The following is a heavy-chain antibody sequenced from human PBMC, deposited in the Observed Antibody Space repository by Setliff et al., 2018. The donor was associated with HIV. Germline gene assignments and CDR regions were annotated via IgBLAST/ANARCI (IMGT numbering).Heavy chain of an antibody. J-gene: IGHJ4*02. CDR2: INPSGGST. CDR3: AREGGSTVAHSPLDY. Sequence: ASVKVSCKASGYIFTSYYIHWVRQAPGQGLEWMGIINPSGGSTTYAQKFQGRVTMTRDTSTSTVYMELSSLRSEDTAVYYCAREGGSTVAHSPLDYWGQGSPVTDSS. CDR1: GYIFTSYY. V-gene: IGHV1-46*01. D-gene: IGHD4-17*01.